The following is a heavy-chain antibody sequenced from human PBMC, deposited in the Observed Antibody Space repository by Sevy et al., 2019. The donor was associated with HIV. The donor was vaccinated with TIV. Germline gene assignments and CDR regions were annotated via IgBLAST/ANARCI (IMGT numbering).Heavy chain of an antibody. Sequence: GGSLRLSCAASGLTLSSCGMHWARQAPGKGLEWVAVLSYDGSNKYYAESVKGRFTISRDTSKNTLYLQMNSLRAEDTAVYYCAKDFTGFYGMDVWGQGTTVTVSS. CDR1: GLTLSSCG. V-gene: IGHV3-30*18. D-gene: IGHD3-9*01. J-gene: IGHJ6*02. CDR2: LSYDGSNK. CDR3: AKDFTGFYGMDV.